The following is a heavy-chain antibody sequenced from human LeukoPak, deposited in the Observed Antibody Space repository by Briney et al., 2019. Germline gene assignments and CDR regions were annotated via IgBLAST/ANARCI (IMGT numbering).Heavy chain of an antibody. CDR2: ISSSGSTI. D-gene: IGHD3-22*01. V-gene: IGHV3-11*01. J-gene: IGHJ5*02. Sequence: GGSLRLSCAASGFTFSDYYMSWIRQAPGKGLEWVSYISSSGSTIYYADSVKGRFTTSRDNAKNSLYLQMNSLRAEDTAVYYCARSPDSSGYYYNWFDPWGQGTLVTVSS. CDR3: ARSPDSSGYYYNWFDP. CDR1: GFTFSDYY.